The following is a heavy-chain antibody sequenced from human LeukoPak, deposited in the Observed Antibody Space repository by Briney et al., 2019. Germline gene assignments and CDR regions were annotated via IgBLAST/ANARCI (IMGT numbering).Heavy chain of an antibody. V-gene: IGHV3-48*03. D-gene: IGHD6-19*01. Sequence: GGSLRLSCAASGFTSSSYEMNWVRQAPGKGLEWVSYISSSGSTIYYADSVKGRSTISRDNAKNSLYLQMNSLRAEDTAVYYCARTKWLEAIDYWGQGTLVTVSS. CDR2: ISSSGSTI. J-gene: IGHJ4*02. CDR3: ARTKWLEAIDY. CDR1: GFTSSSYE.